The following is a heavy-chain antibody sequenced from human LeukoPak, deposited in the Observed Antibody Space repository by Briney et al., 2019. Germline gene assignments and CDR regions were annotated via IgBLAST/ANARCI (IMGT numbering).Heavy chain of an antibody. CDR2: ICRSGENT. J-gene: IGHJ3*02. CDR3: ARVQGLIDAFDI. Sequence: PGGSLRLSCAASGLTLSNSAMGWVRQAPGKGLEWVSVICRSGENTYYADSVKGRFTVSRDNSKNTLYVQMNSLRAEDTAMYYCARVQGLIDAFDIWGQGTLVTVSS. V-gene: IGHV3-23*01. CDR1: GLTLSNSA. D-gene: IGHD6-19*01.